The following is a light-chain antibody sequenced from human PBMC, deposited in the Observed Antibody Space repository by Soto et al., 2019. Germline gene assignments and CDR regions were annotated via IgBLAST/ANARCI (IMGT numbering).Light chain of an antibody. Sequence: EIVMTQSPATLSVSPGERATLSCRASQSVSSNLAWYQQKPGQAPRLLIYGASTRATGIPARFSGSGSGTEFTHTISSLQSEDFAVYYCQQYNNWPPALMYTCGQGTKLEI. CDR3: QQYNNWPPALMYT. J-gene: IGKJ2*01. V-gene: IGKV3-15*01. CDR1: QSVSSN. CDR2: GAS.